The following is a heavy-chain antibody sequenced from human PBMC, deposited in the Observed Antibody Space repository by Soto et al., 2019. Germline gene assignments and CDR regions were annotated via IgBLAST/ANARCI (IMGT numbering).Heavy chain of an antibody. V-gene: IGHV3-30*03. CDR1: GFTFSSYG. CDR2: ISYDGSNK. CDR3: AGDNTWFDP. J-gene: IGHJ5*02. Sequence: GGSLRLSCAASGFTFSSYGMHWVRQAPGKGLEWVAVISYDGSNKYYADSVKGRFTISRDNAKNSLYLQMNSLRVEDTAVYYCAGDNTWFDPWGQGTLVTVSS.